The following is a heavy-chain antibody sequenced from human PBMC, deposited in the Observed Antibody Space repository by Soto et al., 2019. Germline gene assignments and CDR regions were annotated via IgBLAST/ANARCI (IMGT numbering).Heavy chain of an antibody. CDR2: INQSGFT. D-gene: IGHD6-13*01. Sequence: QVQLQQWGAGLLKPAETLSLTCAVYGGSFSGYYWTWIRQPPGKGLEWIGEINQSGFTNYNPSLEGRVNMSVDTAKNQFSLRLSSVTAADTAVYYCARFPFDRSSWTNPRYFDYWGQGTLVTVSS. V-gene: IGHV4-34*01. CDR1: GGSFSGYY. CDR3: ARFPFDRSSWTNPRYFDY. J-gene: IGHJ4*02.